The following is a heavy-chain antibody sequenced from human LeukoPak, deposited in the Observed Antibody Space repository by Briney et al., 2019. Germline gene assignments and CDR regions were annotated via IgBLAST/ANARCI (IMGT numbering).Heavy chain of an antibody. CDR3: ARVLYGVWDYYYMDV. J-gene: IGHJ6*03. CDR2: IYTSGST. D-gene: IGHD2-8*01. Sequence: SETLSLTCTVSGGSIRSGSYYWSWIRQPAGKGLEWIGRIYTSGSTNYNPSLKSRVTISVDTSKTQFSLKLSSVTAADTAVYYCARVLYGVWDYYYMDVWGKGTTVTVSS. V-gene: IGHV4-61*02. CDR1: GGSIRSGSYY.